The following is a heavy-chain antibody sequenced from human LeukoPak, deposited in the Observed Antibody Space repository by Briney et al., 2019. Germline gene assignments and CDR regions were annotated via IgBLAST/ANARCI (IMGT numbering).Heavy chain of an antibody. J-gene: IGHJ6*02. D-gene: IGHD6-19*01. Sequence: GGSLRLSCAASGFTFSSYSMNWVRQAPGKGLEWVSSISSSSSYIYYADSVKGRFTIFRDNAKNSLYLQMNSLRAEDTAVYYCARDLIGSGSSYYYYNTMDVWGQGTTVTVSS. CDR2: ISSSSSYI. CDR3: ARDLIGSGSSYYYYNTMDV. V-gene: IGHV3-21*01. CDR1: GFTFSSYS.